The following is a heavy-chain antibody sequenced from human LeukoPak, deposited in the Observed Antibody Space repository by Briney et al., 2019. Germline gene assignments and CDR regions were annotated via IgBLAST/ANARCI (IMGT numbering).Heavy chain of an antibody. D-gene: IGHD2-21*02. J-gene: IGHJ4*02. Sequence: GGSLRLSCGAYGFSFRDYYMDWVRQAPGKGLEWVGRIRNKANKYITDYAASVEGRFTISRDDSKNSLSLQMRSLKTGDTAVYYCARVTARSIDYWGQGTLLTVSS. V-gene: IGHV3-72*01. CDR3: ARVTARSIDY. CDR2: IRNKANKYIT. CDR1: GFSFRDYY.